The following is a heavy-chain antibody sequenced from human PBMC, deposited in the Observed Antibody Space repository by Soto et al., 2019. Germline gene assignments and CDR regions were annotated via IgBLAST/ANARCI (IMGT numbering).Heavy chain of an antibody. D-gene: IGHD5-12*01. CDR3: AIERGYSSYDCKAFDI. CDR2: ICSSSSTI. V-gene: IGHV3-48*02. Sequence: EVQLVESGGGLVQPGGSLRLSCAASGFTFSSYSMNWVRQAPGKGLEWVAYICSSSSTIYYADSVKGRFTISRDNSKNSLYLQMNRLRDEDTVVFYCAIERGYSSYDCKAFDIWGQGPMVT. CDR1: GFTFSSYS. J-gene: IGHJ3*02.